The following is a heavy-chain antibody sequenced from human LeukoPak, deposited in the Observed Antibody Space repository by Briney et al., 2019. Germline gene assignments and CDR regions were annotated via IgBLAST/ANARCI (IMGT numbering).Heavy chain of an antibody. CDR1: GGSFSGYY. CDR2: MNPSGST. V-gene: IGHV4-34*01. D-gene: IGHD3-22*01. Sequence: PSETLSLTCAVYGGSFSGYYWTWIRQTPGKGLEWIGEMNPSGSTNYNPSLKSRVTKSVDTSKNQFSLKLSSVTAADTAVYYCARGRQDVTMIVVVMTAVSYYLDVWGKGTTVTVS. J-gene: IGHJ6*03. CDR3: ARGRQDVTMIVVVMTAVSYYLDV.